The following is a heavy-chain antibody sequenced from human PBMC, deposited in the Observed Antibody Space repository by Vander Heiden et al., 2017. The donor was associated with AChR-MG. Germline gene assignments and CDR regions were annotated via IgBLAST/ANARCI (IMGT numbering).Heavy chain of an antibody. CDR3: AKDLIYYDSSGFSALGY. V-gene: IGHV3-30*02. CDR2: IQYDGNNK. J-gene: IGHJ4*02. CDR1: GFPFSSYG. D-gene: IGHD3-22*01. Sequence: QVQLVESGGGVVPPGGSLILPCAASGFPFSSYGMHWVRQAPGKGLEWVAFIQYDGNNKYYADSVKGRFTISRDNSKNTLYLQMNSLRVEDTAVYYCAKDLIYYDSSGFSALGYWGQGTLVTVSS.